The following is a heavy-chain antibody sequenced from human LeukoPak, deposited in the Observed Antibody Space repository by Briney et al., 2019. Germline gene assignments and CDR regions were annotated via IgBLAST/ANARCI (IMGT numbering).Heavy chain of an antibody. J-gene: IGHJ4*02. CDR1: GFTFRSSG. Sequence: PGRSLRLSCAASGFTFRSSGMNWVRQAPGKGLEWVAVISYDGSSKYYTDSVKGRFTVSRDNSKNTLYLQMNSLRAEDTAVYYCAKAAAASGSYTIDYWGQGTLVTVSS. CDR2: ISYDGSSK. V-gene: IGHV3-30*18. D-gene: IGHD1-26*01. CDR3: AKAAAASGSYTIDY.